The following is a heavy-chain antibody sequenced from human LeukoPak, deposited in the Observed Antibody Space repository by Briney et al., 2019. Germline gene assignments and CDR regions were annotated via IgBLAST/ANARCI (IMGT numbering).Heavy chain of an antibody. Sequence: SETLSLTCAVYGGSFSGYYWSWLRQPPGKGLEWIGEINHSGSTNYNPSLKSRVTISVDTSKNQFSLKLSSVPAADTAVYYCAKGRGYCSSTSCYYFDYWGQGTLVTVSS. CDR3: AKGRGYCSSTSCYYFDY. V-gene: IGHV4-34*01. CDR1: GGSFSGYY. D-gene: IGHD2-2*01. J-gene: IGHJ4*02. CDR2: INHSGST.